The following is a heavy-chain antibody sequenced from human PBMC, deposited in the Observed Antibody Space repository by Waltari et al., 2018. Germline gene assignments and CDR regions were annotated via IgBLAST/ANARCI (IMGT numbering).Heavy chain of an antibody. D-gene: IGHD3-3*01. Sequence: QVQLVQSGAEVKKPGASVKVSCKASGYTFTSYAMHWVRQAPGQRLEWMGWINAGNGNTKYSQKFQGRVTITRDTSASTAYMELSSLRSEDTAVYYCAIPYDFWRSYFDYWGQGTLVTVSS. CDR3: AIPYDFWRSYFDY. CDR2: INAGNGNT. V-gene: IGHV1-3*01. J-gene: IGHJ4*02. CDR1: GYTFTSYA.